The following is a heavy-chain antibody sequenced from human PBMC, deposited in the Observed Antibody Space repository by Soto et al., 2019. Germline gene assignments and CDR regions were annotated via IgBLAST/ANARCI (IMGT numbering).Heavy chain of an antibody. CDR3: ARLDGASPDALDF. V-gene: IGHV5-10-1*03. CDR1: GYNFNTFW. Sequence: EVQLVQSGAEVKKPGESLKISCKGSGYNFNTFWISWLRQMPGKGLEWMGRIDPSDSYSDYRPSFKGHVSISSDKSVTTAYLTWSSLKASDTAIYYCARLDGASPDALDFWGQGTMVTVSS. J-gene: IGHJ3*01. D-gene: IGHD2-2*01. CDR2: IDPSDSYS.